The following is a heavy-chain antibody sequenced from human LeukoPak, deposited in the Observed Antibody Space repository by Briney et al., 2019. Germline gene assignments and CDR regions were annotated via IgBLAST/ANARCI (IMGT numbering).Heavy chain of an antibody. V-gene: IGHV4-39*07. J-gene: IGHJ6*03. CDR3: FYSSSWYNYYYMDV. D-gene: IGHD6-13*01. CDR2: IYYSGST. CDR1: GGSISSSSYY. Sequence: SETLSLTCTVSGGSISSSSYYWGWIRQPPGKGLEWIGSIYYSGSTYYNPSLKSRVTISVDTSKNQFSLKLSSVTAADTAVYYPFYSSSWYNYYYMDVWGKGTTVTVSS.